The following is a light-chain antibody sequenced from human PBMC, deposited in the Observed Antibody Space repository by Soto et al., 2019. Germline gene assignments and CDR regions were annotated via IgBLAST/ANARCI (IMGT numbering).Light chain of an antibody. CDR2: RAS. J-gene: IGKJ2*01. CDR1: QDISNY. V-gene: IGKV1-33*01. Sequence: DLQMTQSPSSLSASVGDRVTITCQASQDISNYLNWYQQKPGKAPKLLIFRASNLETGVPSRFSGGGSGTDFTFTISSLQPEDIATYYCQQYDNLPSYTFGPGTKLEIK. CDR3: QQYDNLPSYT.